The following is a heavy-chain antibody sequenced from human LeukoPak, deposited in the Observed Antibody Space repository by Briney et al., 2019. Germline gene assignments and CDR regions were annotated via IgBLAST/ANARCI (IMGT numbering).Heavy chain of an antibody. CDR1: AFTFSSYA. Sequence: GGSLRLSCAASAFTFSSYAMSWVRQAPGKGLEWVSAISGGGDSTYYADSVKGRFTISSDNSKNTLYLQMNSLRAEDTAVYYCARGVRGTVDFDLWGRGTLVTVSS. CDR2: ISGGGDST. CDR3: ARGVRGTVDFDL. J-gene: IGHJ2*01. V-gene: IGHV3-23*01. D-gene: IGHD3-10*01.